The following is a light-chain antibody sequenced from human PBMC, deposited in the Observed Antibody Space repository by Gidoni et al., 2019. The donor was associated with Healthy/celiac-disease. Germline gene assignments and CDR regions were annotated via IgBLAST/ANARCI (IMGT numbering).Light chain of an antibody. CDR2: EVS. CDR3: CSYAGSSTFVV. J-gene: IGLJ2*01. V-gene: IGLV2-23*02. Sequence: QSALTQPASVSGSPGQSITISCTGTSSDVGSYNLVSWYQQHPGKAPKLMIYEVSKRPSGVSNRFSGSKSGNTASLTISGLQAEDEADYYCCSYAGSSTFVVFGGGTKLTV. CDR1: SSDVGSYNL.